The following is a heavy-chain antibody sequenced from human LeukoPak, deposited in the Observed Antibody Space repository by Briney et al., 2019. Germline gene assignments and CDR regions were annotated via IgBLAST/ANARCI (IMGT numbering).Heavy chain of an antibody. CDR2: IAYDGSNK. D-gene: IGHD3-22*01. J-gene: IGHJ4*02. CDR3: ARGYDSSKYYPFGY. Sequence: PGGSLRLSCAASGFTVRSNYMTWVRQAPGKGLEWVAVIAYDGSNKFYGDSVKGRFTISRDNSKNMVYLQMNSLGAEDTAVYYCARGYDSSKYYPFGYWGQGTLVTVSS. V-gene: IGHV3-30-3*01. CDR1: GFTVRSNY.